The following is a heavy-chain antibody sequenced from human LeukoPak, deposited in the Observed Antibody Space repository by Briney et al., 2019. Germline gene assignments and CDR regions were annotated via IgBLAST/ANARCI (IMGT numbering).Heavy chain of an antibody. CDR1: GFTFSSYA. V-gene: IGHV3-23*01. CDR2: ISGSGGST. CDR3: AKDPISSGWYKVYYFDY. D-gene: IGHD6-19*01. Sequence: GGSLRLSCAASGFTFSSYAMSWVCQAPGKGLEWVSAISGSGGSTYYADSVKGRFTISRDNSKNTLYLQMNSLRAEDTAVYYCAKDPISSGWYKVYYFDYWGQGTLVTVSS. J-gene: IGHJ4*02.